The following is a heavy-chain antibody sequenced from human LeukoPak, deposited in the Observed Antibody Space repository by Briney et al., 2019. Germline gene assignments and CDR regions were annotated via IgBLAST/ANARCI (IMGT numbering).Heavy chain of an antibody. J-gene: IGHJ3*02. CDR2: ISYDGSNK. Sequence: GGSLRLSCAASGFTFSSYAMHWVRQAPGKGLEWVAVISYDGSNKYYADSVKGRFTISRDNSKNTLYLQMNSLRAEDTAVYYCAKTLSGWYRDAFDIWGQGTMVTVSS. D-gene: IGHD6-19*01. CDR1: GFTFSSYA. CDR3: AKTLSGWYRDAFDI. V-gene: IGHV3-30-3*02.